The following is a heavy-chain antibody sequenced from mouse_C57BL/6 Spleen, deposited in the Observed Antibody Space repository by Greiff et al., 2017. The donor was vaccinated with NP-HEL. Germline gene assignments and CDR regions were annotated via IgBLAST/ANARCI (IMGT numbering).Heavy chain of an antibody. D-gene: IGHD2-3*01. CDR3: ARRDGYYGVDY. Sequence: EVQLVESGGGLVQPGGSLKLSCAASGFTFSDYYMYWVRQTPEKRLEWVAYISNGGGSTYYPDTVKGRFTISRDNAKNTLYLQMSRLKSEDTAMYYCARRDGYYGVDYWGQGTSVTVSS. V-gene: IGHV5-12*01. CDR2: ISNGGGST. CDR1: GFTFSDYY. J-gene: IGHJ4*01.